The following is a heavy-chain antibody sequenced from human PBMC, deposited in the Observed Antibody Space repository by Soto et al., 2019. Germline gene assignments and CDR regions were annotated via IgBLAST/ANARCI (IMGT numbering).Heavy chain of an antibody. CDR1: GFTFSSYG. Sequence: GGSLRLSCAASGFTFSSYGMHWVRQAPGKGLEWVAVISYDGSNKYYADSVKGRFTISRDNSKNTLYLQMNSLRAEDTAVYYCARDPWDSLVTPGYWGQGTLVTVSS. CDR2: ISYDGSNK. D-gene: IGHD4-4*01. CDR3: ARDPWDSLVTPGY. J-gene: IGHJ4*02. V-gene: IGHV3-30*03.